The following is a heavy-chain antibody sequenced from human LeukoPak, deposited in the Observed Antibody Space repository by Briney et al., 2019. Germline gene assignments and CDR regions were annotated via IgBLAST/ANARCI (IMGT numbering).Heavy chain of an antibody. CDR1: GGSISSYY. J-gene: IGHJ4*02. CDR2: IYYSGST. CDR3: ARVDGSGAEDY. V-gene: IGHV4-59*08. D-gene: IGHD3-10*01. Sequence: KPSETLSLTCTVSGGSISSYYWSWIRQPPGKGLEWIGYIYYSGSTNYNPSLKSRVTISVDTSKNQFSLKLSSVTAADTAVYYCARVDGSGAEDYWGQGTLVTVSS.